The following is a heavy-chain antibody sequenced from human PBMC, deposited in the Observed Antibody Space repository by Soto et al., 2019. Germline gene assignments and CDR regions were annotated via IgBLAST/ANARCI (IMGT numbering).Heavy chain of an antibody. CDR3: TTTGYCSGGSCPYYYYMDV. D-gene: IGHD2-15*01. J-gene: IGHJ6*03. Sequence: GGSLRLSCAASGFTFSNAWMSWVRQAPGKGLEWVGRIKSKTDGGTTDYAAPVKGRFTISRDDSKNTLYLQMNSLKTEDTAVYYCTTTGYCSGGSCPYYYYMDVWGKGTTVTVSS. CDR2: IKSKTDGGTT. V-gene: IGHV3-15*01. CDR1: GFTFSNAW.